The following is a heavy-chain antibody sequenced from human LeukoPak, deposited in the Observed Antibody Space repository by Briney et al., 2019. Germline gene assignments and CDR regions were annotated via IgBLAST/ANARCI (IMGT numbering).Heavy chain of an antibody. Sequence: GGSLRLSCAAAGFTFSNSAMNWVRQVPGKGLEWVSSIDYDSSHIYYAASVRGRFTISRDNARNSVYLQMNSLRVEDTAVYYCARDPLRYLRVGHYDYWGQGTLVAVSS. D-gene: IGHD3-9*01. CDR3: ARDPLRYLRVGHYDY. CDR2: IDYDSSHI. V-gene: IGHV3-21*01. J-gene: IGHJ4*02. CDR1: GFTFSNSA.